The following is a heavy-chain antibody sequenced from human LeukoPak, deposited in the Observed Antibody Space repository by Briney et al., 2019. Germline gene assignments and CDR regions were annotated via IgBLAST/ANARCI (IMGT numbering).Heavy chain of an antibody. CDR1: GGSISSYY. V-gene: IGHV4-4*07. CDR3: ARAKAAAGPRDV. CDR2: IYSSGST. J-gene: IGHJ4*02. D-gene: IGHD6-13*01. Sequence: PSETLSLTCTVSGGSISSYYWNWIRQPAGKGLEWIGRIYSSGSTNYNPSLKSRVTISVDTSKNQFSLKLSSVTAADTAVYYCARAKAAAGPRDVWGQGTLVTVSS.